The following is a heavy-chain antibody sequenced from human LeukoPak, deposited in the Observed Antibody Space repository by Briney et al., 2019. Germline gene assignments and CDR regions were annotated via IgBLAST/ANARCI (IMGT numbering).Heavy chain of an antibody. J-gene: IGHJ4*02. CDR1: GGSFSGYY. D-gene: IGHD6-19*01. Sequence: SETLSLTCAVYGGSFSGYYWSWIRQPPGKGLEWIGEINHSGSTNYNPSLKSRVTISVDTSKNQFSLKLSSVTAADTAVYYCARHWAVAGTGYIDYWGQGTLVTVSS. CDR3: ARHWAVAGTGYIDY. CDR2: INHSGST. V-gene: IGHV4-34*01.